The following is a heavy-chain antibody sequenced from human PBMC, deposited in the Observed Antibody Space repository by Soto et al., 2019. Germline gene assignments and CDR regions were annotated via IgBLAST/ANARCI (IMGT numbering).Heavy chain of an antibody. D-gene: IGHD3-10*01. CDR1: GFTFSSYS. V-gene: IGHV3-48*01. CDR3: ASYVPPGSYCFFDY. CDR2: ISSSSSTI. J-gene: IGHJ4*02. Sequence: EVQLLESGGGLVQPGGSLRLSCAASGFTFSSYSMNWVRQAPGKGLEWVSYISSSSSTIYYADSVKGRFTISRDNAKNSLYLQMNSLRAEDTAVYYCASYVPPGSYCFFDYWGQGTLVTVSS.